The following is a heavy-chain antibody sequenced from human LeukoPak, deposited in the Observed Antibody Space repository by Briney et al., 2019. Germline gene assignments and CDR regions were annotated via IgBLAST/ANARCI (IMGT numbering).Heavy chain of an antibody. CDR1: GFTVSSNY. J-gene: IGHJ4*02. Sequence: GGSLRLSCAASGFTVSSNYMSWVRQAPGKGLEWVSVIYSGGSTYYADSVKGRFTISRHNSKNTLYLQMNSLRAENTAVNYCARIEYSSSASGVSYYFDYWGQGTLVTVSS. V-gene: IGHV3-53*04. D-gene: IGHD6-6*01. CDR3: ARIEYSSSASGVSYYFDY. CDR2: IYSGGST.